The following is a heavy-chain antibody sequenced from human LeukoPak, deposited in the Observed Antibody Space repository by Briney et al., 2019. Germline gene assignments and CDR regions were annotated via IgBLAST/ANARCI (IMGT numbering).Heavy chain of an antibody. D-gene: IGHD1-26*01. V-gene: IGHV4-59*01. CDR1: GGSISSYY. CDR2: IYYSGST. Sequence: SETLSLTCTVSGGSISSYYWSWIRQPPGKGLEWIWYIYYSGSTNYNPSLKSRVTISVDTSKNQFSLKLSSVTAADTAVYYCARGRGIVGATTDYYFDYWGQGTLVTVSS. J-gene: IGHJ4*02. CDR3: ARGRGIVGATTDYYFDY.